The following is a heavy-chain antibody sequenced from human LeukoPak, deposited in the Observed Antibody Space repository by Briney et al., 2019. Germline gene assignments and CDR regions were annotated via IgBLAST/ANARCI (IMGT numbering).Heavy chain of an antibody. V-gene: IGHV4-59*01. CDR3: AREVYGRAGFYFDY. D-gene: IGHD5/OR15-5a*01. J-gene: IGHJ4*02. CDR1: GGSISSYY. Sequence: SETLSLTCTVSGGSISSYYWSWIRQPPGKGLEWIGYIYYSGSTNYNPSLKSRVTISVDTSKNQFSLRLSSVTAADTAVYYCAREVYGRAGFYFDYWGQGSLVTVSS. CDR2: IYYSGST.